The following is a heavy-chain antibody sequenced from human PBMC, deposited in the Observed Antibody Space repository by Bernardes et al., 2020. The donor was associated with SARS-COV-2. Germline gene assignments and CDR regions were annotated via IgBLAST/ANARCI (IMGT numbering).Heavy chain of an antibody. J-gene: IGHJ4*02. Sequence: ASEKVSCRASGYTFSSYGISWVRQDPGQGLEWMGWISTYNGDTDYAEENQGRVTMTTDTSTSTAFMELRSLRSDDTAMYFCARCAATSCYSGGLFDYWGQGTLVSVSS. V-gene: IGHV1-18*01. D-gene: IGHD2-2*02. CDR1: GYTFSSYG. CDR3: ARCAATSCYSGGLFDY. CDR2: ISTYNGDT.